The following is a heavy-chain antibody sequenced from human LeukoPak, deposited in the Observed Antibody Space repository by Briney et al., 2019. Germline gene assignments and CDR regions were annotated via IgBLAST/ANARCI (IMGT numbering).Heavy chain of an antibody. CDR1: GGTFSSYA. Sequence: VASVKVSCKASGGTFSSYAISWVRQAPGQGLEWMGRIIPILGIANYAQKFQGRVTITADKSTSTAYMELSSLRSEDTAVYYCASTTMVRGVIIHKNFDYWGQGTQVTVPS. CDR2: IIPILGIA. V-gene: IGHV1-69*04. D-gene: IGHD3-10*01. CDR3: ASTTMVRGVIIHKNFDY. J-gene: IGHJ4*02.